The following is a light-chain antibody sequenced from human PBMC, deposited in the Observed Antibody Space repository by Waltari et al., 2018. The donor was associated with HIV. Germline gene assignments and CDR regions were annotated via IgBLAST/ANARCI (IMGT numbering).Light chain of an antibody. CDR1: SSAVVDFES. CDR2: DVT. CDR3: CADISGSALV. V-gene: IGLV2-14*03. Sequence: QSALTQPASVSGSPGQSITIPCTATSSAVVDFESVSWYQHHPGKAPRLLIYDVTKRPSGVSSRFSGSKSGSPASLTISGLQSEDEADFYCCADISGSALVFGGGTKVTVL. J-gene: IGLJ3*02.